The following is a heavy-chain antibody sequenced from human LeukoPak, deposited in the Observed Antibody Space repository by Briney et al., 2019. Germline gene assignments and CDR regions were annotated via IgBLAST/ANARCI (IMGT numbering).Heavy chain of an antibody. Sequence: MASETLSLTCTVSGGSISTYYWNWIRQPPGKGLEWIGYIYYSGSTNYNPSLKSRVTISVDTSKNQFSLKLSSVTAADTAVYYCARGRANKWLRVIYWFDPWGQGTLVTVSS. CDR3: ARGRANKWLRVIYWFDP. J-gene: IGHJ5*02. CDR1: GGSISTYY. D-gene: IGHD5-12*01. V-gene: IGHV4-59*12. CDR2: IYYSGST.